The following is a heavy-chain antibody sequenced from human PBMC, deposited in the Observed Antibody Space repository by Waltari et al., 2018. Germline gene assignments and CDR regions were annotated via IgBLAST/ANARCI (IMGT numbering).Heavy chain of an antibody. CDR3: AKDAGIIAAAGLGDY. CDR2: ISYDGSNK. V-gene: IGHV3-30*18. D-gene: IGHD6-13*01. CDR1: GFTFSSYG. J-gene: IGHJ4*02. Sequence: QVQLVESGGGVVQPGRSLRLSCAASGFTFSSYGMHWVRQAPGKGLEWVAVISYDGSNKYYADSVKGRFTISRDNSKNTLYLQMNSLRAEDTAVYYCAKDAGIIAAAGLGDYWGQGTLVTVSS.